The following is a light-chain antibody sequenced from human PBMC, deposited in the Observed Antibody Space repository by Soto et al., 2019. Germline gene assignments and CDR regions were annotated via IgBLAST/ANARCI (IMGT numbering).Light chain of an antibody. CDR3: CSFALGSTSV. Sequence: QSALTQPASVSGSPGQSITISCTGTSSNIGTYHLVSWYQQHPGKAPKLMIYEGTKRPSGVSNRFSGSRSGNTASLTISGVQADDEADYYCCSFALGSTSVFGGGTKVTVL. CDR1: SSNIGTYHL. CDR2: EGT. V-gene: IGLV2-23*01. J-gene: IGLJ3*02.